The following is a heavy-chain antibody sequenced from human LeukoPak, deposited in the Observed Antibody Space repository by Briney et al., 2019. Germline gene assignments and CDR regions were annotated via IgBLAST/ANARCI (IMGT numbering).Heavy chain of an antibody. Sequence: SETLSLTCTVSGASIRSYYWNWLRQPPGKGLEWMGHINYSGSTNSNPSLKSRATISMDTSKRHFSLKLSSVTAADTAVYFCARDTRSYDSSGYYFFDFWGQGTLVTVSS. CDR1: GASIRSYY. J-gene: IGHJ4*02. CDR2: INYSGST. V-gene: IGHV4-59*01. CDR3: ARDTRSYDSSGYYFFDF. D-gene: IGHD3-22*01.